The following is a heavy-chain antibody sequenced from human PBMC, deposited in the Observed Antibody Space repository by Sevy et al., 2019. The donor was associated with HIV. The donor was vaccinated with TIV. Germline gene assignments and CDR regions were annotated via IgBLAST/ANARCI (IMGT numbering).Heavy chain of an antibody. D-gene: IGHD3-22*01. V-gene: IGHV3-64D*06. CDR1: GLTFSSYD. Sequence: GGSLGLSCSASGLTFSSYDMHWVRQAPGKGLGFVSAISSNGGSTYYADSVKGRFTISRDNSKNTLYLQMSSLRPEDTAVYYCVKHYSDSSGYYSDYWGQGTLVTVSS. CDR2: ISSNGGST. CDR3: VKHYSDSSGYYSDY. J-gene: IGHJ4*02.